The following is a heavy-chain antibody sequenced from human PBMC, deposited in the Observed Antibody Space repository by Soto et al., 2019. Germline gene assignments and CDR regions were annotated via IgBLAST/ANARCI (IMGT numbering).Heavy chain of an antibody. V-gene: IGHV1-18*01. CDR1: GYNLTNYG. Sequence: QVQLVQSGAEVKKPGASVKVSCKASGYNLTNYGISWVRQAPGQGLQWMAWINSYNGVTNNAHNFQDRVSMTTDTSTSTAYLELRSLRSDDTAVYYCARDRYNYGSFDYWGQGSLVTVSS. D-gene: IGHD1-1*01. J-gene: IGHJ4*02. CDR3: ARDRYNYGSFDY. CDR2: INSYNGVT.